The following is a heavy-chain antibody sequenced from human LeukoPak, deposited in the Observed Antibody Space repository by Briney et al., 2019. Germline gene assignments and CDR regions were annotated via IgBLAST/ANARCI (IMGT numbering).Heavy chain of an antibody. CDR2: ISSSSSYI. V-gene: IGHV3-21*01. CDR3: ARGLTATTLGTGY. Sequence: GGSLRLSCAASGFTFSSYSMNWVRQAPGKGLEWVSSISSSSSYIYYADSVKGRFTISRDNAKNSMYLQMNSLRAEDTAVYYCARGLTATTLGTGYWGQGTLVTVSS. CDR1: GFTFSSYS. J-gene: IGHJ4*02. D-gene: IGHD2-21*02.